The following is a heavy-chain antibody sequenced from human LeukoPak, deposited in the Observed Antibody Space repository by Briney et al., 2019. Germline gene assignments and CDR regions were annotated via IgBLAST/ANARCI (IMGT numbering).Heavy chain of an antibody. CDR3: ARQRYCSSTSCSYYYGMDV. D-gene: IGHD2-2*01. Sequence: GESLKISCKGSGYAFTSYWIVWVRQMPGKGLEWMGIIYPGDSDTRYSPSFQGQVTISADKSISTAYLRWSSLKASDTAMYYCARQRYCSSTSCSYYYGMDVWGQGTTVTVSS. V-gene: IGHV5-51*01. J-gene: IGHJ6*02. CDR2: IYPGDSDT. CDR1: GYAFTSYW.